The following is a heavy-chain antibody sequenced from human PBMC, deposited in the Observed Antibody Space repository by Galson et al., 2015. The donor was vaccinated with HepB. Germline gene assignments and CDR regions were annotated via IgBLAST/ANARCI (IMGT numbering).Heavy chain of an antibody. J-gene: IGHJ4*02. V-gene: IGHV3-9*01. D-gene: IGHD6-13*01. CDR2: ISWNSGSM. CDR1: GFTFDDYA. Sequence: SLRLSCAASGFTFDDYAMHWVRQAPGKGLEWVSGISWNSGSMDYADSVKGRFTISRDNAKNSLYLQMDSLRPEDTALYYCAKTRGAAAGAFDYWGQGTLVTVSS. CDR3: AKTRGAAAGAFDY.